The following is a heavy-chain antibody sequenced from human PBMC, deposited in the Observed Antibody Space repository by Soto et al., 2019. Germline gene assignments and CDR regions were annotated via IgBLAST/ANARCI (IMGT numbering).Heavy chain of an antibody. D-gene: IGHD5-12*01. Sequence: SGPTLVNPTETLTLTCTVSGFSLSNARMGVSWIRQPPGKALEWLAHVFSNDEKSYSTSLKSRLTISKDTSKRQVVLTMANMDPVDTATYFFARVAERAYGGYGLYYFDSWGQGTLVTVSS. CDR1: GFSLSNARMG. J-gene: IGHJ4*02. CDR2: VFSNDEK. CDR3: ARVAERAYGGYGLYYFDS. V-gene: IGHV2-26*01.